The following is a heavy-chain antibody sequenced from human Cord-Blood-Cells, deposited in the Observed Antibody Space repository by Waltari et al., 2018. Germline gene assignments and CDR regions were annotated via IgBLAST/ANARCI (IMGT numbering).Heavy chain of an antibody. CDR2: INQSGNT. J-gene: IGHJ3*02. Sequence: QVQLQQWGAGLLKPSETLSLTCAVYGGSFSGYYWSWIRQPPGKGLEWIGEINQSGNTNHNPALKSRVTISVDTSKNQFSLKLSSVTAADTAVYYCARGGGAARDAFDIWGQGTMVTVSS. CDR3: ARGGGAARDAFDI. D-gene: IGHD3-16*01. V-gene: IGHV4-34*01. CDR1: GGSFSGYY.